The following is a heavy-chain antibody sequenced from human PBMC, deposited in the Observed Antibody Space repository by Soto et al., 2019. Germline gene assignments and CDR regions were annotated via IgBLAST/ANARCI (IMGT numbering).Heavy chain of an antibody. J-gene: IGHJ4*02. V-gene: IGHV4-31*03. Sequence: QVQLQESGPGLVKPSQTLSLTCTVSGGSISSGGYYWSWIRQHPGKGLEWIGYIYYSGSTYYNPSLKSRVTISVDTSKNQFSLKLSSVTAADTAVYYCARLSYYDFWSGSPYYFDYWGQGTLVTVSS. D-gene: IGHD3-3*01. CDR3: ARLSYYDFWSGSPYYFDY. CDR2: IYYSGST. CDR1: GGSISSGGYY.